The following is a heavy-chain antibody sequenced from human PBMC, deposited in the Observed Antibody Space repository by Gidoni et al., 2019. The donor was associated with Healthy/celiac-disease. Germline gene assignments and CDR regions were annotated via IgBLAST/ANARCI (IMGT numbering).Heavy chain of an antibody. V-gene: IGHV1-69*01. Sequence: QVQLVQSGAEVKKPGSSVKVSCKASGGTFSSYGISWVRQAPGQGLEWMGGIIPIFGTANYAQKFQGRVTITADESTSTAYMELSSLRSEDTAVYYCARDRPTSSSTTLYYFDYWGQGTLVTVSS. J-gene: IGHJ4*02. D-gene: IGHD6-6*01. CDR1: GGTFSSYG. CDR3: ARDRPTSSSTTLYYFDY. CDR2: IIPIFGTA.